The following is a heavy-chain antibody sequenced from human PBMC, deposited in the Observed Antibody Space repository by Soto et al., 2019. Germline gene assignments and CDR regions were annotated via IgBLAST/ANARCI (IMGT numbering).Heavy chain of an antibody. J-gene: IGHJ4*02. CDR2: ISGSGGST. CDR3: ARQPFPLVPAAVYYFDY. V-gene: IGHV3-23*01. D-gene: IGHD2-2*01. Sequence: GESLKISCAASGFTFSSYAMSWVRQAPGKGLEWVSAISGSGGSTYYADSVKGRFTISRDNSKNTLYLQMNSLRAEDTAVYYCARQPFPLVPAAVYYFDYWGQGTLVTVSS. CDR1: GFTFSSYA.